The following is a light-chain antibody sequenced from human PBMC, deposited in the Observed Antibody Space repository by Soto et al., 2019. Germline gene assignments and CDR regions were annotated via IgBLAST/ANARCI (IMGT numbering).Light chain of an antibody. CDR2: GNT. CDR1: GSNIGAGFD. CDR3: QSYDTGLGGPVV. V-gene: IGLV1-40*01. Sequence: QSVLTQPPSLSGAPGQNIIISCTGGGSNIGAGFDVHWYQQLPGTAPKLLIYGNTNRPSGVPDRFSGSKSGTSASLVITGLQAEDEADYSGQSYDTGLGGPVVFGGGTKVTVL. J-gene: IGLJ2*01.